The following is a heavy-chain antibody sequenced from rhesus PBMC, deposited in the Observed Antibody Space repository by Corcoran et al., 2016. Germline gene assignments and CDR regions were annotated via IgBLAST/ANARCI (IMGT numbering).Heavy chain of an antibody. CDR2: IGGSRGSH. CDR3: ARDNKYLDWPTNALDV. V-gene: IGHV4-165*01. CDR1: GGSISGYW. J-gene: IGHJ5-2*02. D-gene: IGHD3-3*01. Sequence: QVQLQESGPGLVKPSETLSLTCAVSGGSISGYWWGWIRQPPGTGLEGIGYIGGSRGSHYHNPSLKMRVTISIDTSKNQFALKLSAVTAADTAVYYWARDNKYLDWPTNALDVWGRGVLVTVSS.